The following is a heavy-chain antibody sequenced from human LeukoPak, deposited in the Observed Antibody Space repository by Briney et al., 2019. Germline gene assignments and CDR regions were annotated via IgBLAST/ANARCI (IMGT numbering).Heavy chain of an antibody. Sequence: SEALSLTCAVYGGSFSGYYWSWIRQPPGKGLEWIGEINQSGSTNYNPSLKSRVTISVDTSKNHFSLKLSSVTAADTAVYYCARGHCGGDCYSGYYFDYWGQGALVTVSS. J-gene: IGHJ4*02. CDR2: INQSGST. V-gene: IGHV4-34*01. D-gene: IGHD2-21*02. CDR1: GGSFSGYY. CDR3: ARGHCGGDCYSGYYFDY.